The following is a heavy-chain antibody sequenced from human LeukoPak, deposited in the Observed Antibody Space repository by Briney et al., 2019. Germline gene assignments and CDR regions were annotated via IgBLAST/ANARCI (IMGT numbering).Heavy chain of an antibody. V-gene: IGHV3-74*03. CDR3: ATPLSFGGY. D-gene: IGHD3-10*01. CDR1: GFTFSNFW. J-gene: IGHJ4*02. Sequence: PGGSLRLSCVGSGFTFSNFWMHWVRQAPGKGPVWVSRISNNGITTTDADSVRGRFTISRDNAKNTLYLQMSSLRAEDTAVYYCATPLSFGGYWGQGTLVTVSS. CDR2: ISNNGITT.